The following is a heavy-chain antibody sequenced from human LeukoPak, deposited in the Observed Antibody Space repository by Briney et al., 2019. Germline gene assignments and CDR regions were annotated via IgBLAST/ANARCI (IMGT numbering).Heavy chain of an antibody. V-gene: IGHV3-23*01. CDR3: AKDMGDIVLVPAGSPFDY. Sequence: GGSLRLSCAAPGFTFNNYAMNWVRQAPGKGLKWVSMISGSGGSTYYADSVKGRFTISRDNSKNTVYLQMNSLRGEDTARYYCAKDMGDIVLVPAGSPFDYWGQGIMVTVSS. CDR2: ISGSGGST. CDR1: GFTFNNYA. D-gene: IGHD2-2*01. J-gene: IGHJ4*02.